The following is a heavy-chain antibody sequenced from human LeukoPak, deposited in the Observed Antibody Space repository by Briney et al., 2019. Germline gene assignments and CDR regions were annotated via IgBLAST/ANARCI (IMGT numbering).Heavy chain of an antibody. J-gene: IGHJ4*02. CDR1: GFTFSSYL. CDR3: ATWDDYGDYVAFEY. V-gene: IGHV3-7*01. Sequence: GGSLRLSCSASGFTFSSYLMGWVRQAPGKGLERVANIKQDGSEKYYVDSVKGRFTIPRDNAKNSLYLQMNSLRAEDTAVYYCATWDDYGDYVAFEYWGQGTLVTVSS. D-gene: IGHD4-17*01. CDR2: IKQDGSEK.